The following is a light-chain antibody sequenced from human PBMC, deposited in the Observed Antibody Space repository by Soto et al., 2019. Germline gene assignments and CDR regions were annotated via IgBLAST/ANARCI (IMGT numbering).Light chain of an antibody. Sequence: QSVLTQPPSVSAGPGQKVTISCSGSSPNIGINSVSWYQQLPGTAPKLLIYDTNKRPTGMPDRFSGSKSGTSATLDITGLQSGDEADYHGGTWDARLSAWVFGGGTKLTVL. CDR1: SPNIGINS. CDR3: GTWDARLSAWV. V-gene: IGLV1-51*01. CDR2: DTN. J-gene: IGLJ3*02.